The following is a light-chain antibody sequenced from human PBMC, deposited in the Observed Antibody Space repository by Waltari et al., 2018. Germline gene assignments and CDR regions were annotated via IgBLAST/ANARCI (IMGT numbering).Light chain of an antibody. V-gene: IGLV4-69*01. CDR2: VNSYGSH. Sequence: LVLTQSPSPSASLGASVQLTCTLDSGHTSNIIAVHTQQPEKGPRNFIKVNSYGSHSKGDAMPDLFSGSGSGAGRYPTISNVQSEDEAAYYCRTVGHGTFVFGGGTKLTVL. CDR1: SGHTSNI. J-gene: IGLJ3*02. CDR3: RTVGHGTFV.